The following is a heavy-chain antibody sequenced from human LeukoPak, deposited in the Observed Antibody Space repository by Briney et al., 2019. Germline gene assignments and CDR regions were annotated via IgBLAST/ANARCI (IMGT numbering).Heavy chain of an antibody. CDR1: GFTFSKHT. V-gene: IGHV3-30*04. CDR2: ILYDGSNK. J-gene: IGHJ2*01. Sequence: GGALRLSCAASGFTFSKHTMHWVREAPGKGLEWVAVILYDGSNKYYADSVKGRFTISRDNSKNTMSLKMNSLRADDTTVYYCVRDSYGGYFDLWGRGTLVTVSS. CDR3: VRDSYGGYFDL. D-gene: IGHD4-17*01.